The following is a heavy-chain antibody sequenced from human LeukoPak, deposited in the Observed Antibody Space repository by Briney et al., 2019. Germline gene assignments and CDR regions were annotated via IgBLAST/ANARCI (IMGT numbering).Heavy chain of an antibody. CDR1: GSSISSYF. D-gene: IGHD2-2*01. V-gene: IGHV4-4*07. Sequence: SETLSLTCNVSGSSISSYFWTWIRQPAGKGLEWIGRIHASGTTNYNSSLKSRVTISVDTSKNQFSLKLSSVTAADTAVYYCARGDCSSTSCSYFDYWGQGTLATVSS. CDR3: ARGDCSSTSCSYFDY. CDR2: IHASGTT. J-gene: IGHJ4*02.